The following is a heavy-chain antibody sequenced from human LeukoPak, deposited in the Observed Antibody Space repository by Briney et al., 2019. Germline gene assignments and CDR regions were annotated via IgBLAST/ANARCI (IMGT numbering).Heavy chain of an antibody. V-gene: IGHV4-39*01. CDR3: ARLFMSIAAAGPDAFDI. J-gene: IGHJ3*02. Sequence: SETLSLTCTVSGGSISSSSYYWGWIRQPPGKGLEWIGSIYYSGSTYYNPSLKSRVTISVDTSKNQFSLKLSSVTAADTAVYYCARLFMSIAAAGPDAFDIWGQGTMVTVSS. D-gene: IGHD6-13*01. CDR2: IYYSGST. CDR1: GGSISSSSYY.